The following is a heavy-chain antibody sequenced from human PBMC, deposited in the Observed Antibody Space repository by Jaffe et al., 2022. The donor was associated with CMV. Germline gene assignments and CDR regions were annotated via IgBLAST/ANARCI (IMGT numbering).Heavy chain of an antibody. J-gene: IGHJ4*02. V-gene: IGHV4-59*08. D-gene: IGHD3-22*01. CDR1: GGSISSYY. CDR3: ARHGSDSSGYSVY. Sequence: QVQLQESGPGLVKPSETLSLTCTVSGGSISSYYWSWIRQPPGKGLEWIGYIYYSGSTNYNPSLKSRVTISVDTSKNQFSLKLSSVTAADTAVYYCARHGSDSSGYSVYWGQGTLVTVSS. CDR2: IYYSGST.